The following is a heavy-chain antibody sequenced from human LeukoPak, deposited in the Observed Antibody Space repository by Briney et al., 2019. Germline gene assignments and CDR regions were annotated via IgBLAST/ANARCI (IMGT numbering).Heavy chain of an antibody. J-gene: IGHJ3*02. Sequence: SETLSLTCTVSGGSISGDYWSWIRQPPGKGLEWIGYIYYSGNTNYNPSLKSRVTMSVDTSKNQFSLKLSSVTAADTAVYYCASISRPNSRADAFDIWGQGTMVTVSS. CDR2: IYYSGNT. CDR3: ASISRPNSRADAFDI. V-gene: IGHV4-59*01. CDR1: GGSISGDY. D-gene: IGHD2/OR15-2a*01.